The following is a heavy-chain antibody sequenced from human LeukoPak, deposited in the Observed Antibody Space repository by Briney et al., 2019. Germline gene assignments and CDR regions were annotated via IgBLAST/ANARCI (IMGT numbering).Heavy chain of an antibody. CDR2: IYYSGST. D-gene: IGHD5-24*01. CDR3: ARLRRDGYNYYYYYYMDV. CDR1: GGSISSSSYY. V-gene: IGHV4-39*01. Sequence: SETLSLTCTVSGGSISSSSYYWGWIRQPPGKGLEWIGSIYYSGSTYYNPSLKSRVTISVDTSKNQFSLKLSSVTAADTAVYYCARLRRDGYNYYYYYYMDVWGKRTTVTVSS. J-gene: IGHJ6*03.